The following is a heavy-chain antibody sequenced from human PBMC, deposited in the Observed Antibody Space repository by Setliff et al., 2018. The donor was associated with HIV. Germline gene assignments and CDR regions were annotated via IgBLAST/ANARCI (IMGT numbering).Heavy chain of an antibody. D-gene: IGHD3-22*01. V-gene: IGHV1-69*13. CDR1: GVTFNYSF. CDR3: ARGADASGYFYREYFQH. Sequence: SVKVSCKASGVTFNYSFITWVRQAPGQGLEWMGGVVPTIHEATYAQKFQGRVTITADESATTVYMEMSGLTSEDTAIYYCARGADASGYFYREYFQHWGQGTLVPVSS. J-gene: IGHJ1*01. CDR2: VVPTIHEA.